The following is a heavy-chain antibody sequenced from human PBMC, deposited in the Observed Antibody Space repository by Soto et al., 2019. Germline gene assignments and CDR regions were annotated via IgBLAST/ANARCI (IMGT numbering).Heavy chain of an antibody. CDR1: GFTVSSNY. Sequence: GGSLRLSCAASGFTVSSNYMSWVRQAPGKGLEWVSVIYSGGSTYYADSVKGRFTISRDNSKNTLYLQMNSLRAEDTAVYYCRQRNYDFWSGYYKGPHYYYGMDVCGRGTTVTVSS. J-gene: IGHJ6*02. V-gene: IGHV3-53*01. CDR3: RQRNYDFWSGYYKGPHYYYGMDV. CDR2: IYSGGST. D-gene: IGHD3-3*01.